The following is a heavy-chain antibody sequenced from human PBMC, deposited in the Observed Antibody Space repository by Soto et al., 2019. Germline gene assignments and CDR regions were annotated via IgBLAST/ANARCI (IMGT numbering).Heavy chain of an antibody. CDR2: ISYDGSNK. CDR1: GFTFSSYG. J-gene: IGHJ6*02. Sequence: GGSLRLSCAASGFTFSSYGMHWVRQAPGKGLEWVAVISYDGSNKYYADSVKGRFTISRDNSKNTLYLQMNSLRAEDTAVYYCAKEVEQLVPSHYYYGMDVWGQGTTVTVSS. V-gene: IGHV3-30*18. CDR3: AKEVEQLVPSHYYYGMDV. D-gene: IGHD6-6*01.